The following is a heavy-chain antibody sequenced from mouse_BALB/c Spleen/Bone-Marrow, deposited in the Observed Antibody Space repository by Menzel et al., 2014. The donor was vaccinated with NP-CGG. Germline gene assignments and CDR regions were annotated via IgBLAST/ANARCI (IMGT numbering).Heavy chain of an antibody. V-gene: IGHV2-6-7*01. CDR2: IWGDGST. J-gene: IGHJ4*01. CDR3: AREPHYYAMDY. Sequence: VKLMESGPGLVAPSQSLSITCTVSGFSLTGYGVNWGRQPPGKGLEWLGMIWGDGSTDYNSALKSRLSISEDNSKSQVFLKMNSLQTDDTARYYCAREPHYYAMDYWGQGTSVTVSS. CDR1: GFSLTGYG.